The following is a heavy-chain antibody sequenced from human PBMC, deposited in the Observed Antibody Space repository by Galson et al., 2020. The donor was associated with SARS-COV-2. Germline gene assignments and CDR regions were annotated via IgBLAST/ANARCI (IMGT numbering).Heavy chain of an antibody. CDR3: ARTITDEGSITMVRGVVDGMDV. CDR2: TNPTSGGT. Sequence: ASVQVSFKASGYTFTGYYMHWVRQAPGQGLEWMGWTNPTSGGTNYAPKFQGRVTMTRDTSISTAYMELSRLRSDDTAVYYCARTITDEGSITMVRGVVDGMDVWGQGTTVTVSS. CDR1: GYTFTGYY. V-gene: IGHV1-2*02. D-gene: IGHD3-10*01. J-gene: IGHJ6*02.